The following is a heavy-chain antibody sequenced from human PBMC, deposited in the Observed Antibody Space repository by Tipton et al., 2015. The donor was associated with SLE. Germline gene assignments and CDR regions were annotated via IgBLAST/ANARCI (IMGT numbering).Heavy chain of an antibody. J-gene: IGHJ6*02. D-gene: IGHD2-15*01. CDR1: GFTFSSYS. V-gene: IGHV3-21*01. CDR3: ASPSLGSYGMDV. CDR2: ISSSSSYI. Sequence: SLRLSCAASGFTFSSYSMNWVRQAPGKGLEWVSSISSSSSYIYYADSVKGRFTISRDNAKNSLYLQMNSLRAEDTAVYYCASPSLGSYGMDVWGQGTTVTVSS.